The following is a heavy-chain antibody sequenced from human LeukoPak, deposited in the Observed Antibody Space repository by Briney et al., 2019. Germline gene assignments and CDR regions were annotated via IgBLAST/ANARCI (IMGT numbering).Heavy chain of an antibody. V-gene: IGHV4-61*02. CDR2: IYTSGST. Sequence: SETLSLTCTVSGGSISSGSYYWSWIRQPAGKGLEWIGRIYTSGSTNYNPSLKSRVTISVDTSKNQFSLELSSVTAADTAVYYCARGVVGATGYFDYWGQGTLVTVSS. D-gene: IGHD1-26*01. J-gene: IGHJ4*02. CDR3: ARGVVGATGYFDY. CDR1: GGSISSGSYY.